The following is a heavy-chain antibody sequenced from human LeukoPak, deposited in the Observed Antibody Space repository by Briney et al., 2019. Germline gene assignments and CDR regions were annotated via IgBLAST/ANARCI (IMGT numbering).Heavy chain of an antibody. J-gene: IGHJ4*02. V-gene: IGHV5-51*01. CDR2: IYPGDSET. CDR3: ARRGYSYAEGYWFDY. D-gene: IGHD5-18*01. CDR1: GYSFTSNW. Sequence: GESLKISCKGSGYSFTSNWIGWVRQVPGKGLEWMGIIYPGDSETTYSPSFQGQVTISADKSITTAYLQWDSLKASDTAMYYCARRGYSYAEGYWFDYWGQGTLVTVSS.